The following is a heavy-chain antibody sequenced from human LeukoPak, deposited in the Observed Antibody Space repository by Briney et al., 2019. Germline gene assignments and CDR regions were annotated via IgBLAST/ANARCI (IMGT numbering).Heavy chain of an antibody. D-gene: IGHD3-10*01. V-gene: IGHV3-53*01. CDR1: GFTVSSNY. Sequence: GGSLRLSCAASGFTVSSNYMSWVRQAPGKGLEWVSVIYSRGSTYYADSVKGRFTISRDNSKNTLYLQMNSLRAEDTAVYYCARGDPFGSGPSPAYFDYWGQGTLVTVSS. CDR2: IYSRGST. CDR3: ARGDPFGSGPSPAYFDY. J-gene: IGHJ4*02.